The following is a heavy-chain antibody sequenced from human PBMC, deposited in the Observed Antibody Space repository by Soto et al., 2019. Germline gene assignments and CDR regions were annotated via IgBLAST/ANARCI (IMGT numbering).Heavy chain of an antibody. Sequence: GASVKVSSKASGYTFTSYYMHWVRQAPGQGLEWMGIINPSGGSTSYAQKFQGRVTMTRDTSTSTVYMELSSLRSEDTAVYYCARDSYYDFWSGYPPDYWGQGTQVTV. CDR1: GYTFTSYY. V-gene: IGHV1-46*01. D-gene: IGHD3-3*01. J-gene: IGHJ4*02. CDR2: INPSGGST. CDR3: ARDSYYDFWSGYPPDY.